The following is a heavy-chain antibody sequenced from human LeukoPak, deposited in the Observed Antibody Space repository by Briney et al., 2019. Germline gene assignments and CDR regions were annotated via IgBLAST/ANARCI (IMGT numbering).Heavy chain of an antibody. CDR1: GYTFTSDG. CDR2: ISAYNGNT. Sequence: ASVKVSCKASGYTFTSDGISGVRQAPGQGLEWMGWISAYNGNTNYAQKLQGRVTMTTDTSTSTAYMELRSLRSDDTAVYYCARDRDMITFGGVIADYWGQGTLVTVSS. D-gene: IGHD3-16*02. CDR3: ARDRDMITFGGVIADY. J-gene: IGHJ4*02. V-gene: IGHV1-18*04.